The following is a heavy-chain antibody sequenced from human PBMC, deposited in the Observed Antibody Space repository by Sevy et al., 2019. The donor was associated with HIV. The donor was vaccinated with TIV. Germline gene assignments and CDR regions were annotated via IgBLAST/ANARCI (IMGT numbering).Heavy chain of an antibody. CDR1: GFILSIYD. D-gene: IGHD3-10*01. V-gene: IGHV3-23*01. CDR2: ISITGGST. Sequence: GGSLRLSCAASGFILSIYDMSWVRQAPGKGLEWVSVISITGGSTYYAYSVKGRFTISRDNSKNTLYLQMNTLRAEDTAVYYCAKDRVSGTYYTGDFDYWGQGSLVTVSS. J-gene: IGHJ4*02. CDR3: AKDRVSGTYYTGDFDY.